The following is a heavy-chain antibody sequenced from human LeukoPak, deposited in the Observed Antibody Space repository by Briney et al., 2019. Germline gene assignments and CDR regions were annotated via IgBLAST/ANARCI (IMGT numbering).Heavy chain of an antibody. V-gene: IGHV4-31*03. CDR2: IYYSGST. D-gene: IGHD4-23*01. CDR3: ARAVLVYGGNTGYDAFDI. Sequence: PSGTLSLTCTVSGGSISSGGYYWSWIRQHPGKGLEWIGYIYYSGSTYYNPSLKSRVTISVDTSKNQFSLKLSSVTAADTAVYYCARAVLVYGGNTGYDAFDIWGQGTMVTVSS. J-gene: IGHJ3*02. CDR1: GGSISSGGYY.